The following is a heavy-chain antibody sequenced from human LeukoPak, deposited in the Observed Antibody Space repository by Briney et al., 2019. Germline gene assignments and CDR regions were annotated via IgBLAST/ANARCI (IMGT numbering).Heavy chain of an antibody. CDR1: GGSFSGYY. J-gene: IGHJ4*02. CDR2: INHSGST. CDR3: ARRLITMVRGVRVPVFDY. Sequence: SETLSLTCAVYGGSFSGYYWSWIRQPPGKGLEWIGEINHSGSTNYNPSLKSRVTISVDTSKNQFSLKLSSVTAADTAVYYCARRLITMVRGVRVPVFDYWGRGTLVTVSS. V-gene: IGHV4-34*01. D-gene: IGHD3-10*01.